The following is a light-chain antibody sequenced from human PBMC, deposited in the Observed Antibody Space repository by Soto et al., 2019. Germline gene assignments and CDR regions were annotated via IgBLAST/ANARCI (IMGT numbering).Light chain of an antibody. CDR1: SSDVGSYNL. J-gene: IGLJ2*01. Sequence: QSALTQPASVSGSPGQSITISCTGTSSDVGSYNLVAWYQQHPGKAPKLMIYEGSKRPPGVSNRFSGSKSGNTASLTISGLQAEDEADYYCCSYAGSNNVVFGGGTKLTVL. V-gene: IGLV2-23*01. CDR3: CSYAGSNNVV. CDR2: EGS.